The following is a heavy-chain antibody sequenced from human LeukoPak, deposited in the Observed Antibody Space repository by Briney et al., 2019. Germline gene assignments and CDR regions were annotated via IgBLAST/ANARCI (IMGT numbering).Heavy chain of an antibody. J-gene: IGHJ6*02. D-gene: IGHD2-2*01. CDR3: AKNSDCSSTSCYSYYYGMDV. V-gene: IGHV3-30*18. CDR1: GFTFSSYG. CDR2: ISYDGSNK. Sequence: PGGSLRHSCAASGFTFSSYGMHWVRQAPGKGLEWVAVISYDGSNKYYADSVKGRFTISRDNSKNTLYLQMNSLRAVDTAVYYCAKNSDCSSTSCYSYYYGMDVWGQGTTVTVSS.